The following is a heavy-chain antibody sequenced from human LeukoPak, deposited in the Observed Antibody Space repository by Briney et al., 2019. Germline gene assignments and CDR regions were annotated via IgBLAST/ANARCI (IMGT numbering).Heavy chain of an antibody. D-gene: IGHD6-19*01. V-gene: IGHV4-59*01. CDR2: ITYSGST. CDR3: VRHTTSGWYQVVY. J-gene: IGHJ4*02. Sequence: SETLSLTCTVSGGSISNYFWSWIRQPPGKGLEWIGFITYSGSTDHNPSLKSRVTISVDASKNRFSLKLTSVTAADTAVYYCVRHTTSGWYQVVYWGQGTLVTVSS. CDR1: GGSISNYF.